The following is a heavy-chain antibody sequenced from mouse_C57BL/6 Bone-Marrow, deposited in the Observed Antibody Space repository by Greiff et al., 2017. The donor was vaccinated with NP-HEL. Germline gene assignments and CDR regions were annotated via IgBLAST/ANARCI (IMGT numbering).Heavy chain of an antibody. V-gene: IGHV5-12*01. CDR2: ISNGGGST. CDR1: GFTFSDYY. CDR3: AAYYSNYDYAMDY. Sequence: DVKLVESGGGLVQPGGSLKLSCAASGFTFSDYYMYWVRQTPEKRLEWVAYISNGGGSTYYPDTVKGRFTISKENTKNTLYLQMSRLKSEDTAMYYCAAYYSNYDYAMDYWGQGTSVTVSS. J-gene: IGHJ4*01. D-gene: IGHD2-5*01.